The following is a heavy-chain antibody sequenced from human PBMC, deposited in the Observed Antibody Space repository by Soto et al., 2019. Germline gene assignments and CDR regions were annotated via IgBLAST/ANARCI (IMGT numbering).Heavy chain of an antibody. J-gene: IGHJ6*02. CDR1: GYTFTGYY. CDR3: AKGGAIVAAGTRVYLYNAMDV. Sequence: QVQLVQSGTEVKRPGDSVKVSCKASGYTFTGYYVHWVRQAPGQGLAWMGWINPNSGDTYFAQRFQGRVTMNRDTSIGTAYMELRGLTSDETADYYCAKGGAIVAAGTRVYLYNAMDVWGQGTTVTVSS. CDR2: INPNSGDT. V-gene: IGHV1-2*02. D-gene: IGHD1-26*01.